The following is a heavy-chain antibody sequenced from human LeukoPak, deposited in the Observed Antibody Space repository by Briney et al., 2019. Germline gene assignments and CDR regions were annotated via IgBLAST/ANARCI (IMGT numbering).Heavy chain of an antibody. D-gene: IGHD4-17*01. CDR3: AREGAMDYGDHYYYYGMDV. CDR2: ISAYNGNT. V-gene: IGHV1-18*01. J-gene: IGHJ6*02. Sequence: GASVKVSCKASVYTFTSYGISWVRQAPGQGLEWMGWISAYNGNTNYAQKLQGRVTMTTDTSTSTAYMELRSLRSDDTAVYYCAREGAMDYGDHYYYYGMDVWGQGTTVTVSS. CDR1: VYTFTSYG.